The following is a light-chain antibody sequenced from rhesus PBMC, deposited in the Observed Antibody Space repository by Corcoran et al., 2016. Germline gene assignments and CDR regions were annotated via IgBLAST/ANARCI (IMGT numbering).Light chain of an antibody. J-gene: IGLJ6*01. CDR2: DVS. CDR1: SSDIGGYND. Sequence: ALTQPPSVSKSLGQSVTISCTGTSSDIGGYNDVSWYQQHPGTAPRLMIYDVSKRPLGVSDRFSVSKSGNTASLTISGLQAAYVAYYYCCSYMGASTQVFGSGTKLTVL. V-gene: IGLV2S9*01. CDR3: CSYMGASTQV.